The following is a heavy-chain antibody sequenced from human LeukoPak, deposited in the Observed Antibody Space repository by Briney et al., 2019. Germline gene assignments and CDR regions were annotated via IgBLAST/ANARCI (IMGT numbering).Heavy chain of an antibody. V-gene: IGHV1-18*01. CDR2: ISAYSGNT. CDR3: AILRFLEWFAAFDI. J-gene: IGHJ3*02. D-gene: IGHD3-3*01. Sequence: ASVKVSCKASGYTFTSYGISWVRQAPGQGLEWMGWISAYSGNTNYAQKLQGRVTMTTDTSTSTAYMELRSLRSDDTAVYYCAILRFLEWFAAFDIWGQGTMVTVSS. CDR1: GYTFTSYG.